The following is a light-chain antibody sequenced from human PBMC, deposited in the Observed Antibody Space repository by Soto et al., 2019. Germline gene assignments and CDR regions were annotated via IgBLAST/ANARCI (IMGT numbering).Light chain of an antibody. V-gene: IGKV3-15*01. J-gene: IGKJ2*01. CDR1: QSVSAS. Sequence: EIVMTQSPATLSVSPGERATLSCRASQSVSASLAWFQQRPGQAPRLLIFAASTTASVIPARFSGSGYGTEFTHTIGSLQSEDFAVYFCQQYFSWPYTFGQGTKLQIK. CDR2: AAS. CDR3: QQYFSWPYT.